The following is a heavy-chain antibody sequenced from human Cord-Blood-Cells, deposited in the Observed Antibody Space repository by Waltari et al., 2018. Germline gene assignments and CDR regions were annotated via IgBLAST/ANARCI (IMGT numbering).Heavy chain of an antibody. CDR2: INHSGST. Sequence: QVQLQQWGAGLLKPSETLSLTCAVYGGSFSGYYWSWIRQPPGKGLEWMGEINHSGSTNYSPSLKSRVTISVDTSKNQFSLKLSSVTAADTAVYYCAREDDIFAFDIWGQGTMVTVSS. CDR1: GGSFSGYY. V-gene: IGHV4-34*01. D-gene: IGHD3-9*01. J-gene: IGHJ3*02. CDR3: AREDDIFAFDI.